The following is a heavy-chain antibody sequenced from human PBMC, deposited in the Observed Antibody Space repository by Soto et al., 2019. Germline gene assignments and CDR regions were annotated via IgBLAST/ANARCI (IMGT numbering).Heavy chain of an antibody. J-gene: IGHJ3*02. D-gene: IGHD4-17*01. Sequence: SETLSLTCTVSGGCISSYYWSWIRQPPGKGLEWIGYIYYSGSTNYNPSLKSRVTISVDTSKNQFSLKLSSVTAADTAVYYCARASDTVTSDAFGIWGQGTMVTVSS. CDR1: GGCISSYY. CDR3: ARASDTVTSDAFGI. CDR2: IYYSGST. V-gene: IGHV4-59*01.